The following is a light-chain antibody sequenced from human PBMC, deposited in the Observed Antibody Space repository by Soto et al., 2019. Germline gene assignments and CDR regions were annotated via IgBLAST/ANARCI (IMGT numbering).Light chain of an antibody. J-gene: IGLJ1*01. V-gene: IGLV2-18*01. CDR2: EAS. CDR1: STDFVSYNR. Sequence: QSALTQPPSVSGYPGQSVTISCTGTSTDFVSYNRVSWYQQPPGTAPKLIIYEASNRPSGVPDRFSGSKSGNTASLTISGLQAADEADYYCSLYTSENTYVFGTGTKATVL. CDR3: SLYTSENTYV.